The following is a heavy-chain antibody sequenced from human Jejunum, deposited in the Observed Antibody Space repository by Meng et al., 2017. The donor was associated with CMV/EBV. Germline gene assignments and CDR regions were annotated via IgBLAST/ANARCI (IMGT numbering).Heavy chain of an antibody. CDR1: GFTFSNYV. V-gene: IGHV3-64*02. J-gene: IGHJ4*02. Sequence: LRLSCAASGFTFSNYVMYWVRQAPGKGLEYVSGISSNGVSTYYADSVKGRFTISRDNSKNTLYLQMGGLRADDTAMYYCARGGGPDYWGRGTLVTVSS. CDR2: ISSNGVST. D-gene: IGHD3-16*01. CDR3: ARGGGPDY.